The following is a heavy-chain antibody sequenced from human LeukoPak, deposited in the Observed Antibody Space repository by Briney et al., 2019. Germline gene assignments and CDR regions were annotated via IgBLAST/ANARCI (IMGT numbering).Heavy chain of an antibody. CDR2: IIPIFGTA. V-gene: IGHV1-69*13. CDR3: ARVDSLYYYYMDV. J-gene: IGHJ6*03. CDR1: GGTFSSYA. D-gene: IGHD2-2*03. Sequence: ASVKVSCKASGGTFSSYAISWVRQAPGQGLEWMGGIIPIFGTANYAQKFQGRVTITADESTSTAYMELSSLRSKDTAVYYCARVDSLYYYYMDVWGKGTTVTVSS.